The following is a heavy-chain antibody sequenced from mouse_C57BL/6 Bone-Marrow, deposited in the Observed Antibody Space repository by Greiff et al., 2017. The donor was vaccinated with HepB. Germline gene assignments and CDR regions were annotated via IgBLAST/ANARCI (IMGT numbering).Heavy chain of an antibody. V-gene: IGHV5-9-1*02. CDR2: ISSGGDYI. CDR3: TRAAYGSSWGLDY. CDR1: GFTFSSYA. Sequence: EVKLVESGEGLMKPGGSLKLSCAASGFTFSSYAMSWVRQTPEKRLEWVAYISSGGDYIYYADTVKGRFTISRDNARNTLYLQLSSLKSEDTAMYYCTRAAYGSSWGLDYWGQGTTLTVSS. D-gene: IGHD1-1*01. J-gene: IGHJ2*01.